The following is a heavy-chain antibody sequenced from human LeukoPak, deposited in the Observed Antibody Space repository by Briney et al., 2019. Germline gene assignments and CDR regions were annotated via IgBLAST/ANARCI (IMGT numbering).Heavy chain of an antibody. CDR1: GFTFDDYA. D-gene: IGHD3-22*01. Sequence: GGSLRLSCAASGFTFDDYAMHWVRQAPGKGLEWVSGISWNSGSIGYADSVKGRFTISRDNAKNSLYLQMNSLRAEDTALYYCAKGGGDSSGYYFRPFDYWGQGTLVTVSS. CDR2: ISWNSGSI. V-gene: IGHV3-9*01. J-gene: IGHJ4*02. CDR3: AKGGGDSSGYYFRPFDY.